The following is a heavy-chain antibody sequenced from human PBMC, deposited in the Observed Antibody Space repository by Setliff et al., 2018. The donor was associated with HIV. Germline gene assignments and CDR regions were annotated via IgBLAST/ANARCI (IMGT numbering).Heavy chain of an antibody. CDR3: ARSTTAD. D-gene: IGHD4-17*01. CDR1: GYTFTDYY. V-gene: IGHV1-2*02. Sequence: ASVKVSCKASGYTFTDYYIHWVRQAPGQGLEWMGWIYPNTGGTNYAQKFQGRVTMTRDTSISTAYMELSRLRPDDTAVYYCARSTTADWGQGTMVTVSS. CDR2: IYPNTGGT. J-gene: IGHJ4*02.